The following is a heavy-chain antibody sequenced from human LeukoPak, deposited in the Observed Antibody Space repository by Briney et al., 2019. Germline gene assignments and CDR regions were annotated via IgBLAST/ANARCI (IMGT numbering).Heavy chain of an antibody. V-gene: IGHV1-69*02. D-gene: IGHD3-3*01. CDR1: GGTFSSYT. J-gene: IGHJ4*02. Sequence: ASVKVSCKAPGGTFSSYTISWVRQAPGQGLGWMGRIIPILGIANYAQKFQGRVTITADKSTSTAYMELSSLRSEDTAVYYCARAPIRNYDFWTHWGQGTLVTVSS. CDR2: IIPILGIA. CDR3: ARAPIRNYDFWTH.